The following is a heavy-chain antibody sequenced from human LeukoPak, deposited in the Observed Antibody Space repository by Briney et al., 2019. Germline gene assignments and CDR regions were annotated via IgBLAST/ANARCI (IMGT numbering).Heavy chain of an antibody. J-gene: IGHJ6*03. CDR1: GSTFRSYS. Sequence: GGSLRLSCAGSGSTFRSYSMNWVRQAPGKGLEWVSYISTSDSTIYYADSVKGRFTISRDNAKNSLYLQMNSLRADDTAVYYCARAVRGDSYGWVYHYFYTDVWGKGTTVTVSS. CDR2: ISTSDSTI. D-gene: IGHD5-18*01. CDR3: ARAVRGDSYGWVYHYFYTDV. V-gene: IGHV3-48*04.